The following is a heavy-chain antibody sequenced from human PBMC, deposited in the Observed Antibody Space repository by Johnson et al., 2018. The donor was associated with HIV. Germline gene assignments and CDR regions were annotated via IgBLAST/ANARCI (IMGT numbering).Heavy chain of an antibody. Sequence: QMQLVESGGGLVRPGGSLRLSCAAYGFTFSSYAMHWVRQAPGKGLEWVAVISYDGSNKYYADSVKGRFTISRDNSKNTLYLQMNSLRAEDTAVYYCARAYYYGSGSYYRGAFDIWGQGTMVTVSS. CDR1: GFTFSSYA. CDR2: ISYDGSNK. CDR3: ARAYYYGSGSYYRGAFDI. V-gene: IGHV3-30-3*01. J-gene: IGHJ3*02. D-gene: IGHD3-10*01.